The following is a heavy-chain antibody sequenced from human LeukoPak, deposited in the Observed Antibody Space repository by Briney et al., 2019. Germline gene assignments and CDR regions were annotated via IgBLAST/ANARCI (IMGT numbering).Heavy chain of an antibody. J-gene: IGHJ3*02. CDR2: IYPGDSDT. D-gene: IGHD5-24*01. V-gene: IGHV5-51*01. CDR3: ARQESGRDGYNYAFDI. CDR1: GYSFTSYW. Sequence: GEPLKISCKGSGYSFTSYWIGWVRQMPGKGLEWMGIIYPGDSDTRYSPSFQGQVTISADKSISTAYLQWSSLRASDTAMYYCARQESGRDGYNYAFDIWGQGAMVTVSS.